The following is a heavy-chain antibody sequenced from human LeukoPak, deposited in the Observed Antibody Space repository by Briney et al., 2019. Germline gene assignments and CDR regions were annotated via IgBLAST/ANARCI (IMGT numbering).Heavy chain of an antibody. D-gene: IGHD6-13*01. CDR2: LRGNGGST. J-gene: IGHJ3*02. CDR3: AKSVTAAGTYAFDI. Sequence: QPGGSLRLSCAASGFTFSSYAMSWVRQAPGKGLEWVSSLRGNGGSTDYVDSVRGRFVISRDNSRNTLYLQMNSLRAENTAVYYCAKSVTAAGTYAFDIWGQGTVVTVSS. CDR1: GFTFSSYA. V-gene: IGHV3-23*01.